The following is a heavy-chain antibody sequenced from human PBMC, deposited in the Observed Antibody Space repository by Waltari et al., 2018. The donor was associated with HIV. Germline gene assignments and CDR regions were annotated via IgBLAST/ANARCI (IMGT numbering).Heavy chain of an antibody. J-gene: IGHJ4*02. CDR2: INPDGSEK. Sequence: AQCKGLEWVANINPDGSEKNFLESIKGRFTISRDNAKNSLYLQMSSLSVDDSGIYYCTKGTTADYWGQGALVTVS. CDR3: TKGTTADY. V-gene: IGHV3-7*01. D-gene: IGHD1-1*01.